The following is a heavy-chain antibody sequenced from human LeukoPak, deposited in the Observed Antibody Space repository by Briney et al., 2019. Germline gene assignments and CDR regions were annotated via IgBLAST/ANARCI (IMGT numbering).Heavy chain of an antibody. D-gene: IGHD6-19*01. CDR3: ARDSNGPAF. V-gene: IGHV3-53*01. CDR2: IYSGGGT. CDR1: GFTFSSYS. Sequence: GGSLRLPCAASGFTFSSYSMNWVRQAPGKGLEWVSVIYSGGGTFYSDSVKGRFTISRDSSKNTLYLQLNSLRADDTAVYYCARDSNGPAFWGQGTPVTVSS. J-gene: IGHJ4*02.